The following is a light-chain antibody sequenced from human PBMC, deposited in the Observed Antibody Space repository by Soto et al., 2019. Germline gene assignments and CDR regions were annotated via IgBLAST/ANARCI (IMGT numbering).Light chain of an antibody. J-gene: IGKJ2*01. CDR2: GAS. CDR3: QQYNNWPES. Sequence: EIVMTQSPASLSVSPGERATVSCRASQSVSSNLAWYQQKPGQAPRLLIYGASTRATGIPVRFSGSGSGTELTLTISSLQSEDFAVYYCQQYNNWPESFGQGTKLEIK. CDR1: QSVSSN. V-gene: IGKV3-15*01.